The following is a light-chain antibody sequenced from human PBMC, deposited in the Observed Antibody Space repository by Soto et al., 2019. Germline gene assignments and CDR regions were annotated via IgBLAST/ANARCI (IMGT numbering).Light chain of an antibody. Sequence: DIQMTQSPSTLSASVGDRVTITCRASQSISIWLAWYQQKPGKAPNLLIYKASSLGSGVPSRFSGSGSGTEFTLTISSLQPDDFATYYCQQYNSYVTFGRGTKLEIK. V-gene: IGKV1-5*03. CDR3: QQYNSYVT. CDR1: QSISIW. J-gene: IGKJ2*01. CDR2: KAS.